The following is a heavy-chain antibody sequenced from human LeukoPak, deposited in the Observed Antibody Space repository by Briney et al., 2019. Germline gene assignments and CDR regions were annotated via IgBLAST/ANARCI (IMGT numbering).Heavy chain of an antibody. CDR2: INSDGSST. D-gene: IGHD5-24*01. J-gene: IGHJ4*02. V-gene: IGHV3-74*01. CDR3: ARARRDGYIGNGYYFDY. Sequence: PGGSLRLSCAASGFTFSSYWMHWVRQAPGKGLVWVSRINSDGSSTSYADSVKGRFTISRDNSKNTLYLQMNSLRAEDTAVYYCARARRDGYIGNGYYFDYWGQGTLVTVSS. CDR1: GFTFSSYW.